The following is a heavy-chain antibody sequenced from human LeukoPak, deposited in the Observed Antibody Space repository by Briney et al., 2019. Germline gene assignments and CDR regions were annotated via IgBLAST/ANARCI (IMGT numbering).Heavy chain of an antibody. CDR1: GYTFTSYD. Sequence: ASVNVSCKASGYTFTSYDINWVRQATGQGLEWMGWMNPNSGNTGYAQKFQGRVTMTRNTSISTAYMELSSLRSEDTAVYYCARARWGYCSSTSCRGNFDYWGQGTLVTVSS. CDR2: MNPNSGNT. V-gene: IGHV1-8*01. CDR3: ARARWGYCSSTSCRGNFDY. J-gene: IGHJ4*02. D-gene: IGHD2-2*01.